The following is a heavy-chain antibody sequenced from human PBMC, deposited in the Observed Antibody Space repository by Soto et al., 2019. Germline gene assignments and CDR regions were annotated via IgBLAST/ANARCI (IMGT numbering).Heavy chain of an antibody. V-gene: IGHV3-48*02. Sequence: EVQLVESGGGLVQPGGSLRLSCAASGFTFTTYSMSWFRQAPGKGLEWVSYITSSSGTIYYADSAKGRFTISRDNAKNSLYLQMNSLRDEDTAVYYCVRGNIGYSCINPPPCGMDVWGQGTTVTVSS. CDR2: ITSSSGTI. CDR1: GFTFTTYS. D-gene: IGHD6-13*01. CDR3: VRGNIGYSCINPPPCGMDV. J-gene: IGHJ6*02.